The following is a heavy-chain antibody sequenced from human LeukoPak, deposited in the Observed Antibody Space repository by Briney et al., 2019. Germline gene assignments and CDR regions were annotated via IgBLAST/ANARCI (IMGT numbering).Heavy chain of an antibody. CDR3: ARDHYDSSGYYGMDV. Sequence: GGSLRLSCAASGFTVSSNYMSWVRQAPGKGLEWVANIKQDGSEKYYVDSVKGRFTISRDNAKNSLYLQMNSLRAEDTAVYYCARDHYDSSGYYGMDVWGQGTTVTVSS. V-gene: IGHV3-7*01. CDR1: GFTVSSNY. D-gene: IGHD3-22*01. J-gene: IGHJ6*02. CDR2: IKQDGSEK.